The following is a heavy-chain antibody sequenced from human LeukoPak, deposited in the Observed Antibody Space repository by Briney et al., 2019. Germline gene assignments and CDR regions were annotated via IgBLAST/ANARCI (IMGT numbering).Heavy chain of an antibody. CDR1: GFTFSSYA. J-gene: IGHJ4*02. V-gene: IGHV3-23*01. CDR3: AKGPFIAVAGPSDY. Sequence: GGSLRLSCAASGFTFSSYAMSWVRQAPGKGLEWVSAISGSGGSTYYADSVKGRFTISRDNSKNTLYLQMNSLRAEDTAVYYCAKGPFIAVAGPSDYWGQGTLVSVSS. CDR2: ISGSGGST. D-gene: IGHD6-19*01.